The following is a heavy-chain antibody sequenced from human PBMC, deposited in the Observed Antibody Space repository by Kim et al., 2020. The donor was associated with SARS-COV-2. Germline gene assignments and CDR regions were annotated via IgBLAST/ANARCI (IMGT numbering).Heavy chain of an antibody. Sequence: KGRFTISRDDSKSIAYLQMNSLKTEDTAVYYCTRVMVRGVIITARRAFDIWGQGTMVTVSS. D-gene: IGHD3-10*01. V-gene: IGHV3-49*02. J-gene: IGHJ3*02. CDR3: TRVMVRGVIITARRAFDI.